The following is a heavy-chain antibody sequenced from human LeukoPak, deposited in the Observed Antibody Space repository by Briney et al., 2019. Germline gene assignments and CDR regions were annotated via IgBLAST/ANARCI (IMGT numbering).Heavy chain of an antibody. CDR3: ARLPMIVVVSYFDY. Sequence: PGGSLRLSCAASGFTFSSYWMSWVRQAPGKGLEWVANIKQDGSEKYYVDSVKGRFTISRDNAKNSLYLQMNSLRAEDTAVYYCARLPMIVVVSYFDYWGQGTLVTVSS. D-gene: IGHD3-22*01. CDR2: IKQDGSEK. V-gene: IGHV3-7*03. CDR1: GFTFSSYW. J-gene: IGHJ4*02.